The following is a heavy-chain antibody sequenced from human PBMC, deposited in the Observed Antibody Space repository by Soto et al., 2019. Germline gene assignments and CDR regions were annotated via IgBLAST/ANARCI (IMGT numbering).Heavy chain of an antibody. V-gene: IGHV3-7*01. CDR1: GFTFSSYS. CDR3: ASTVVTPLWYFDL. Sequence: GGSLRLSCAASGFTFSSYSMNWVRQAPGKGLEWVANIKQDGSEKYYVDSVKGRFTISRDNAKNSLYLQMNSLRAEDTAVYYCASTVVTPLWYFDLWGRGTLVTVSS. J-gene: IGHJ2*01. CDR2: IKQDGSEK. D-gene: IGHD2-21*02.